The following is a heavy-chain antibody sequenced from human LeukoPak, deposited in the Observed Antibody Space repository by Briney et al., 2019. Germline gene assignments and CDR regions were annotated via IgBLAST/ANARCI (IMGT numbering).Heavy chain of an antibody. CDR2: LTGSGGNT. D-gene: IGHD3-10*01. V-gene: IGHV3-23*01. J-gene: IGHJ6*03. Sequence: GGSLRLSCAASGFTFSSYAISWVRQAPGKGLDGVSGLTGSGGNTYYADSVKGRFTISRDNSKNTLSLQMNSLRAGDAAVYYCVKFRGIQHYNYHMDVWGKGTTVTVSS. CDR1: GFTFSSYA. CDR3: VKFRGIQHYNYHMDV.